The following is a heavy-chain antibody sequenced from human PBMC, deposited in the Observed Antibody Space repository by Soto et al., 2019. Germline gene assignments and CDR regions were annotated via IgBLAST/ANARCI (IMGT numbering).Heavy chain of an antibody. CDR3: TTQPVNWNDEGGN. D-gene: IGHD1-1*01. J-gene: IGHJ4*02. CDR1: GFPFTYAW. V-gene: IGHV3-15*07. Sequence: EVQLVESGGGWVKPGGSLRLSCSASGFPFTYAWMNWVRRPLGKGPEWVGRIRSKVDGETTDYAASVKGRFIVLRDDSTSTLYLQMNGLKNEDTAVYYCTTQPVNWNDEGGNWGPGTLVTVSS. CDR2: IRSKVDGETT.